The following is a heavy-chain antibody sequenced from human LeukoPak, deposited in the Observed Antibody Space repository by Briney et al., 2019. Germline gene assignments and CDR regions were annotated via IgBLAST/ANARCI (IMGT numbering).Heavy chain of an antibody. CDR3: ARGTGYSTGWFDP. CDR2: INPNTGGT. J-gene: IGHJ5*02. V-gene: IGHV1-2*02. D-gene: IGHD6-25*01. CDR1: GYTFTGYY. Sequence: ASVKVSCKASGYTFTGYYMHWVRQAPGQGLEWMGWINPNTGGTNYAHKFQGRVTMTRDTSISTAYMELSRLRSDDTAVYYCARGTGYSTGWFDPWGQGTLVTVSS.